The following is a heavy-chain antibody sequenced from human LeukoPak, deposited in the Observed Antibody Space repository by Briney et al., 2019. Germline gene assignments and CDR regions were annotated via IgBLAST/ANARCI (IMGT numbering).Heavy chain of an antibody. CDR2: IRYDGSNK. V-gene: IGHV3-30*02. CDR3: AKGLGYCSSTSCYTLSRDYYYMDV. Sequence: GGSLRLSCAASGFTFSSYSMNWVRQAPGKGLEWVAFIRYDGSNKYYADSVKGRFTISRDNSKNTLYLQMNSLRAEDTAVYYCAKGLGYCSSTSCYTLSRDYYYMDVWGKGTTVTVSS. J-gene: IGHJ6*03. D-gene: IGHD2-2*02. CDR1: GFTFSSYS.